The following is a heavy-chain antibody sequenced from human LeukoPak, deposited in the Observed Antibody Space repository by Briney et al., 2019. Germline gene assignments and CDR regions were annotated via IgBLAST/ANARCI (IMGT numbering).Heavy chain of an antibody. Sequence: PGGSLRLSCAASGFTFSSYGMHWVRQAPGKGLEWVAVISYDGSNKYYADSVKGRFTISRDNSKKTLYLQMNSLRAEDTAVYYCAKDRTGSQRRGYFDYWGQGTLVTVSS. V-gene: IGHV3-30*18. CDR1: GFTFSSYG. CDR3: AKDRTGSQRRGYFDY. D-gene: IGHD3/OR15-3a*01. J-gene: IGHJ4*02. CDR2: ISYDGSNK.